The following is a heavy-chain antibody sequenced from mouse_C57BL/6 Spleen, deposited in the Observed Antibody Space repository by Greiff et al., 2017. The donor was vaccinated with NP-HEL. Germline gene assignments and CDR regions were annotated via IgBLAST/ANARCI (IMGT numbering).Heavy chain of an antibody. V-gene: IGHV1-26*01. J-gene: IGHJ4*01. CDR2: INPNNGGT. Sequence: EVQLQQSGPELVKPGASVKISCKASGYTFTDYYMNWVKQSHGKSLEWIGDINPNNGGTSYNQKFKGKATLTVDKSSSTAYMELRSLTSEDSAVYYCARGKLGRYAMDYWGQGTSVTVSS. CDR3: ARGKLGRYAMDY. CDR1: GYTFTDYY. D-gene: IGHD4-1*01.